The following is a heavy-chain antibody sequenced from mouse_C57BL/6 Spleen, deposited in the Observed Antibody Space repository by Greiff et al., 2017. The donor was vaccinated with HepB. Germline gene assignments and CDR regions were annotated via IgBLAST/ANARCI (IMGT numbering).Heavy chain of an antibody. CDR1: GYTFTDYY. D-gene: IGHD2-3*01. CDR3: ARWRDDGYPFDY. V-gene: IGHV1-19*01. CDR2: INPYNGGT. Sequence: VQLQQSGPVLVKPGASVKMSCKASGYTFTDYYMNWVKQSHGKSLEWIGVINPYNGGTSYNQKFKGKATLTVDKSSSTAYMELNSLTSEDSAVYYCARWRDDGYPFDYWGQGTTLTVSS. J-gene: IGHJ2*01.